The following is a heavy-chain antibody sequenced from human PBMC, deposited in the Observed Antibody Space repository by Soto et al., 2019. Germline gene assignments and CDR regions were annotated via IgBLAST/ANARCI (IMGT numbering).Heavy chain of an antibody. CDR1: GFTFSSYW. V-gene: IGHV3-7*01. CDR2: IKEDGSGK. D-gene: IGHD2-21*01. J-gene: IGHJ5*02. CDR3: ASDGGGGGGHDL. Sequence: VQLVESGGGLVQPGGSLRLSCAASGFTFSSYWMSWVRQAPGKGLEWVVNIKEDGSGKYYVGSVKGRFTISRDNAKRSLYLQMNSLRAEDTAVYYCASDGGGGGGHDLWGPGTLVTVSS.